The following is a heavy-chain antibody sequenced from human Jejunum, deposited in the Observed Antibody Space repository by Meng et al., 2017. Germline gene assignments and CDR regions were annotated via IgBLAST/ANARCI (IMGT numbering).Heavy chain of an antibody. CDR1: GGSISSSDW. Sequence: QVQVGEAGPGPRKPSGTLCLTCGVSGGSISSSDWWSWVRQPPGKGLEWIGEIHHSGSTNYNPSLKSRVTISVDKSKNQFSLKLSSVTAADTAVYYCAREWSGSFRHFDYWGQGTLVTVSS. CDR2: IHHSGST. J-gene: IGHJ4*02. CDR3: AREWSGSFRHFDY. V-gene: IGHV4-4*02. D-gene: IGHD3-16*02.